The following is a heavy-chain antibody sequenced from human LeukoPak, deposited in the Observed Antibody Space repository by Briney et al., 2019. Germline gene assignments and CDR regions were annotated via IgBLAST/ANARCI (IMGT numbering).Heavy chain of an antibody. Sequence: GGSLRLSCAASGFIFNSYWMHWVRQAPGKGLVWVSRIKNDGSSTSYADSVKGRFTISRDNAKNTLYLQMNSLRAEDTAVYYCTRGFRDYWGQGTLVTVSS. J-gene: IGHJ4*02. CDR3: TRGFRDY. D-gene: IGHD3-3*01. CDR2: IKNDGSST. V-gene: IGHV3-74*01. CDR1: GFIFNSYW.